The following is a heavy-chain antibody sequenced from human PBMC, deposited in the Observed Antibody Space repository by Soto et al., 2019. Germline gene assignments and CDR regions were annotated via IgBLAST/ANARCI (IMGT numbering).Heavy chain of an antibody. D-gene: IGHD1-1*01. CDR1: GFTFSNAW. CDR2: IKSKTDGGTT. J-gene: IGHJ5*02. V-gene: IGHV3-15*01. Sequence: EVQLVESGGGLVKPGGSLRLSCAASGFTFSNAWMSWVRQAPGKGLEWVGRIKSKTDGGTTDYAAPVKGRFTISRDDSKNTLYLKMNSLKTEDTAVYYCTTEGNWKDVWFGPWGQGTLVTVSS. CDR3: TTEGNWKDVWFGP.